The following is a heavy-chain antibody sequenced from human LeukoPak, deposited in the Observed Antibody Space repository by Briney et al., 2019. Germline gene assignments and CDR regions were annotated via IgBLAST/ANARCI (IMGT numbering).Heavy chain of an antibody. CDR3: ARAPRYYDILTGSYYYYGMDV. D-gene: IGHD3-9*01. J-gene: IGHJ6*04. V-gene: IGHV3-9*01. CDR2: ISWNSGSI. Sequence: GGSLRLSCAASGFTFDDYAMHWVRQAPGKGLEWVSGISWNSGSIGYADSVKGRFTISRDNAKNSLYLQMNSLRAEDTALYYCARAPRYYDILTGSYYYYGMDVWGKGTTVTVSS. CDR1: GFTFDDYA.